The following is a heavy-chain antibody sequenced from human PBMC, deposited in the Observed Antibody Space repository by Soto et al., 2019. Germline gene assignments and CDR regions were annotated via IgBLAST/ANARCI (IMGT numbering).Heavy chain of an antibody. V-gene: IGHV4-34*01. CDR2: INHSGST. D-gene: IGHD2-2*02. J-gene: IGHJ5*02. Sequence: SETLSLTCAVYGGSFSGYYWSWIRQPPGKGLEWIGEINHSGSTNYNPSLKSRVTISVDTSKNQFSLKLSSVTAADTAVYYCARGRYCSSTSCYRNWFDPWGQGTLVTVSS. CDR1: GGSFSGYY. CDR3: ARGRYCSSTSCYRNWFDP.